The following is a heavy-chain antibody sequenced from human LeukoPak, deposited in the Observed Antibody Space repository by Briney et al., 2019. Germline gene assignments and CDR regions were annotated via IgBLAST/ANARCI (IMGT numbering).Heavy chain of an antibody. Sequence: ASVKVSCKASGYTFSVYGITWVRQAPGQGLEWMGWISPYNGNTSYAQKLQGRVTMTTDTSTSTAYMELRSLRSDDSAVYYCARGSYCGGDCYGWVDPWGQGTLVIVSS. CDR3: ARGSYCGGDCYGWVDP. J-gene: IGHJ5*02. V-gene: IGHV1-18*01. D-gene: IGHD2-21*02. CDR1: GYTFSVYG. CDR2: ISPYNGNT.